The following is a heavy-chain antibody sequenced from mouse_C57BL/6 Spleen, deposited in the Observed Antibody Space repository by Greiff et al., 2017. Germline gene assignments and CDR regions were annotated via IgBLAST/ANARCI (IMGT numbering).Heavy chain of an antibody. CDR2: IDPETGGT. Sequence: VQLQQSGAELVRPGASVTLSCKASGYTFTDYEMHWVKQTPVHGLEWIGAIDPETGGTAYNQKFKGKAILTADKSSNTAYMELRSLTSEDSAVYYCMCRGECYGGRWYFEVWGTGPTVTVAS. J-gene: IGHJ1*03. V-gene: IGHV1-15*01. CDR1: GYTFTDYE. CDR3: MCRGECYGGRWYFEV. D-gene: IGHD1-1*01.